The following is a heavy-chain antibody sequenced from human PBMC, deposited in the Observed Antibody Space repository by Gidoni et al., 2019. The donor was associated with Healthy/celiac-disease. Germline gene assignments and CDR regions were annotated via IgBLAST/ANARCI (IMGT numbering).Heavy chain of an antibody. Sequence: QITLKESGPTLVQPTQTLTLTCTFSGFLLTTSGVGVGWIRQPPGKALEWLALIYWDDDKRYSPSLKSRLTITKDTSKNQVVLTMTNMDPVDTATYYCAHRIAPYDSSGYYSGWGQGTMVTVSS. J-gene: IGHJ3*01. CDR1: GFLLTTSGVG. D-gene: IGHD3-22*01. CDR2: IYWDDDK. V-gene: IGHV2-5*02. CDR3: AHRIAPYDSSGYYSG.